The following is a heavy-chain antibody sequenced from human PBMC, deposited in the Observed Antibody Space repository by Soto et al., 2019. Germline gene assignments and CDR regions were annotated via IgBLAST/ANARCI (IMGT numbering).Heavy chain of an antibody. D-gene: IGHD3-10*01. CDR3: ARGDRGGSGSPASYYYSGLDV. CDR2: VSAGGDMT. J-gene: IGHJ6*02. CDR1: GFTFSFYA. V-gene: IGHV3-23*01. Sequence: DVQLLESGGHLVQPRGSLRLSCAASGFTFSFYAMSWVRQAPGKGLEWVSSVSAGGDMTYYSDSVKGRFTISRDNSNNALFLQMNSLRIEDTALYYCARGDRGGSGSPASYYYSGLDVWGQGTTVTVS.